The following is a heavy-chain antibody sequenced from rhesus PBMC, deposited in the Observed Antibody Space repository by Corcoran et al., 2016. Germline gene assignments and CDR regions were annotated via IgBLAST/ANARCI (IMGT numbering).Heavy chain of an antibody. V-gene: IGHV4S14*01. CDR2: IYGSGGSN. J-gene: IGHJ4*01. D-gene: IGHD5-24*01. CDR1: GGSIRVSYH. CDR3: ASDPLTAGTDDFDY. Sequence: QVQLQESGPGLVKPSETLYLTCAVSGGSIRVSYHWSWIPHPPVKGLAGIGSIYGSGGSNYLNPSLKSRVTRSVETSKNQFSLKLSSVTAADTAVYYCASDPLTAGTDDFDYWGQGVRVTVSS.